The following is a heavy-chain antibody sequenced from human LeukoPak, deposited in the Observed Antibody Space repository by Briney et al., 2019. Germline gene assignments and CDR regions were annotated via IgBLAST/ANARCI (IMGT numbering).Heavy chain of an antibody. J-gene: IGHJ3*02. CDR3: AKGGIFWQQRQGADAFDI. CDR1: GGSISSYY. D-gene: IGHD6-13*01. CDR2: IYYSGST. Sequence: SETLSLTCTVSGGSISSYYWSWIRQPPGKGLEWIGYIYYSGSTNYNPSLKSRVTISVDTSKNQFSLKLSSVTAADTAVYYCAKGGIFWQQRQGADAFDIWGQGTMVTVSS. V-gene: IGHV4-59*01.